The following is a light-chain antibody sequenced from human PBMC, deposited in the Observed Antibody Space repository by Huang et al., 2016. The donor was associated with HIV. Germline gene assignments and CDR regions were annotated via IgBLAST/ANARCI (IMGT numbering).Light chain of an antibody. J-gene: IGKJ3*01. Sequence: DIQMTQSPSSLSASVGDRVTITCRASQSISSYLNWYQQKPGKAPKLLIYAASSLQSGVPSRFSVSGSGTDFTLTISSLQPEDFATYYCQQSYITPGGVTFGPGTKVDFK. CDR3: QQSYITPGGVT. CDR2: AAS. CDR1: QSISSY. V-gene: IGKV1-39*01.